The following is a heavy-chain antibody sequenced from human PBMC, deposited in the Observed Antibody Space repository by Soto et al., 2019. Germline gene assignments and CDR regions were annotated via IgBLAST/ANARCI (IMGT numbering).Heavy chain of an antibody. J-gene: IGHJ4*02. CDR3: ARVLLGGIAAAGLDS. CDR1: GGSISSGDYY. V-gene: IGHV4-30-4*01. D-gene: IGHD6-13*01. Sequence: SETLSLTCTVSGGSISSGDYYWSWIRQPPGKGLEWIGYIYYSGSTYYNPSLKSRVTISVDTSKNQFSLKLSSVTAADTAVYYCARVLLGGIAAAGLDSWGQGTLVTVSS. CDR2: IYYSGST.